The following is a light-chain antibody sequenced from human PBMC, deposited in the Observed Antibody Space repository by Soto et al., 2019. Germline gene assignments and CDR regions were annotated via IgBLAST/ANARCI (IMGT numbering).Light chain of an antibody. CDR1: QSVSGN. V-gene: IGKV3D-15*01. CDR3: QQYNNWPPIT. Sequence: EIVMTQSPAPLSVSPGERATLSCRASQSVSGNLAWYQQKPGLAPRLLIYDASTRATGIPARFSGRGSGTEFTLIISSLQSEDFAVYYCQQYNNWPPITFGQGTRLEI. J-gene: IGKJ5*01. CDR2: DAS.